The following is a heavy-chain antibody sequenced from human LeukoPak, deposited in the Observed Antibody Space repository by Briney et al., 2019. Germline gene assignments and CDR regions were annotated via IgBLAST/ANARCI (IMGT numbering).Heavy chain of an antibody. CDR3: ARGRDRSKAGDR. CDR2: IHPSGIF. CDR1: GGSCDDYY. D-gene: IGHD5-24*01. Sequence: PSETLSLTRAVYGGSCDDYYCSWIRQPPGKGLEWIGEIHPSGIFYYNSSLVSRVSISIDTSKSQFSLRLTSVTAADTAFYYCARGRDRSKAGDRWGQGSLVTVSS. V-gene: IGHV4-34*01. J-gene: IGHJ5*02.